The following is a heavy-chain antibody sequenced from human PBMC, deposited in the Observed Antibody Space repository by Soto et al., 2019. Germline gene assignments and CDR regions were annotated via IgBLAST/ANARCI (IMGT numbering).Heavy chain of an antibody. J-gene: IGHJ4*02. CDR1: GGSISRGGYS. V-gene: IGHV4-30-2*01. CDR2: IYHSGST. Sequence: TLSLTCAVSGGSISRGGYSWSWIRQPPGKGLEWIGYIYHSGSTYYNPSLKSRVTISVDRSKNQFSLKLSSVTAADTAVYYCARDTYGDLDYWGQGTLVTVSS. D-gene: IGHD4-17*01. CDR3: ARDTYGDLDY.